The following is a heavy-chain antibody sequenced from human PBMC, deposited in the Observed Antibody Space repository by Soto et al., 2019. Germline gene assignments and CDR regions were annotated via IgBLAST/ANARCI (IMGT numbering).Heavy chain of an antibody. CDR2: ISSSSSYM. D-gene: IGHD3-10*01. V-gene: IGHV3-21*01. Sequence: EVQLVESGGGLVKPGGSPRLSCAASGFTFSTYSMNWVRQAPGKGLEWVSFISSSSSYMNYADSVKGRFTISRDNAKNSLYLHMNSLRAEDTAVYYCARDHYGSGNYYFDYWGQGTLVTVSS. J-gene: IGHJ4*02. CDR3: ARDHYGSGNYYFDY. CDR1: GFTFSTYS.